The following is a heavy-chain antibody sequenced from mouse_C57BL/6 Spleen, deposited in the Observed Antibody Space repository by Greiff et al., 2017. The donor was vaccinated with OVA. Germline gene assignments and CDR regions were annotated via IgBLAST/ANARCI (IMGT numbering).Heavy chain of an antibody. D-gene: IGHD3-2*02. CDR1: GFTFSSYG. CDR2: ISSGGSYT. Sequence: EVQLVESGGDLVKPGGSLKLSCAASGFTFSSYGMSWVRQTPDKRLEWVATISSGGSYTYYPDSVKGRFTISRDNAKNTLYLQMSSLKSEDTAMYYCARQTDSSGYGFAYWGQGTLVTVSA. J-gene: IGHJ3*01. V-gene: IGHV5-6*01. CDR3: ARQTDSSGYGFAY.